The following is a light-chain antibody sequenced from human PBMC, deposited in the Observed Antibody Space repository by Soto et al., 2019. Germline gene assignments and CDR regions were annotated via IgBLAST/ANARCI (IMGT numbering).Light chain of an antibody. CDR2: GAS. CDR3: QQYGSSHPIT. V-gene: IGKV3-20*01. CDR1: QSVNSNY. Sequence: EMVMAQSPTILSVSPGGSTTLSSKASQSVNSNYLAWYQQHPRQPTRLIIYGASSRANGIPDRFSGSGSGTDFTLTISRLEPEDFAVYYCQQYGSSHPITFGQGTRLEIK. J-gene: IGKJ5*01.